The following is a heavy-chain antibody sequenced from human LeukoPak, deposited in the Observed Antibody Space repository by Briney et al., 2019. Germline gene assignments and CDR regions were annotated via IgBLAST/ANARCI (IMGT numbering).Heavy chain of an antibody. Sequence: GGSLRLSCAASGFTFSSYWMSWVRQAPGKGLEWVANIKGDGRQKYYVDSVKGRFTISRDNAKNSLSLQMNSLRAEDTAVYYCARVTAVAGFDHWGQGTLVTVSS. J-gene: IGHJ4*02. CDR2: IKGDGRQK. V-gene: IGHV3-7*03. D-gene: IGHD6-19*01. CDR3: ARVTAVAGFDH. CDR1: GFTFSSYW.